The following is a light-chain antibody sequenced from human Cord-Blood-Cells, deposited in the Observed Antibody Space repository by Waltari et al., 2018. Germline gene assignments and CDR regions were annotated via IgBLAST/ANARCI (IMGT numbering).Light chain of an antibody. V-gene: IGKV4-1*01. CDR2: WAS. CDR1: QSVLYSSDNKNY. J-gene: IGKJ2*01. Sequence: DIVMTQSPDSLAVSLGQRSTIHCKSSQSVLYSSDNKNYLAWYQQKPGQPPKLLIYWASTLESGVPARFSGSGSGTDFTLTISSLQAEDVAVYYCQQYYSIPYTFGQGTKLDIK. CDR3: QQYYSIPYT.